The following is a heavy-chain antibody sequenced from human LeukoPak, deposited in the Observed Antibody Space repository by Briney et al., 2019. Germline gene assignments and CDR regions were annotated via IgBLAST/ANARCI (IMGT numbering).Heavy chain of an antibody. CDR3: AKNDGWLQLGT. D-gene: IGHD5-24*01. Sequence: TGGSLRLSCAVSGYALRSDWMGWVRQAPGKGLEWVSTGRDDGAEKDYVDSVKGRFTVYTDNAKNILYLQMTSLRPEDTALYYCAKNDGWLQLGTWGQGTLVTVSS. J-gene: IGHJ5*02. V-gene: IGHV3-7*03. CDR2: GRDDGAEK. CDR1: GYALRSDW.